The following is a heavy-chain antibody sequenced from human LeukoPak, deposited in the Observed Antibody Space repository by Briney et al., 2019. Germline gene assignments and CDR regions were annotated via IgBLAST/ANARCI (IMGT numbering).Heavy chain of an antibody. CDR1: GFTFTSSA. V-gene: IGHV1-58*02. CDR2: IVVGSGNT. D-gene: IGHD1-26*01. J-gene: IGHJ6*02. CDR3: AAEEVWEPPTGYYYYYGMDV. Sequence: SVKVSCKASGFTFTSSAMQWVRQARGQRLEWIGWIVVGSGNTNYAQKFQERVTITRDMSTSTAYMELRSLRSEETAVYYCAAEEVWEPPTGYYYYYGMDVWGQGTTVTVSS.